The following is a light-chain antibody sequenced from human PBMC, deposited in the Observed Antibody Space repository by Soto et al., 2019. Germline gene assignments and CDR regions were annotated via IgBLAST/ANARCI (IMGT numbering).Light chain of an antibody. CDR2: KAS. CDR3: QQYDSYSWT. CDR1: QSVSSW. V-gene: IGKV1-5*03. J-gene: IGKJ1*01. Sequence: DIKMTQSPSTLSASVGDRVTITCRASQSVSSWLAWYQQKPGKAPKLLIYKASSLESGVPSRFSGSGSGTEFTLTISSLQPYDFATYYYQQYDSYSWTFGQGTKVEIK.